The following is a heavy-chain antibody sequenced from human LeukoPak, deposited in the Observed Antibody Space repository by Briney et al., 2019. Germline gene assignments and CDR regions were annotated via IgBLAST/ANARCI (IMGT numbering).Heavy chain of an antibody. V-gene: IGHV3-11*01. CDR2: ISSSGSTI. D-gene: IGHD6-13*01. Sequence: MPGGSLRFSCAASGFTFSDYYMSWIRQAPGKGLEWVSYISSSGSTIYYADSVNGRFTISRDNAKNSLYLQMNSLRAEDTAVYYCAREISSTRYNWFDPWGQGTLVTVSS. CDR1: GFTFSDYY. J-gene: IGHJ5*02. CDR3: AREISSTRYNWFDP.